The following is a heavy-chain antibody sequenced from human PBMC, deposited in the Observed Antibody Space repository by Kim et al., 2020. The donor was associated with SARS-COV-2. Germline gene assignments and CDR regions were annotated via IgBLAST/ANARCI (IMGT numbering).Heavy chain of an antibody. J-gene: IGHJ4*02. CDR3: ARDLGVGKYFDY. Sequence: GGSLRLSCVASGFMFSVYGMHWVRQAPGKGLEWVAVIGYDGSFQDYTDSVKGRFTISRDNSKNALYLEVNSLRGEDTAVYYCARDLGVGKYFDYWGRGTRVTVSS. CDR2: IGYDGSFQ. V-gene: IGHV3-33*08. D-gene: IGHD3-3*01. CDR1: GFMFSVYG.